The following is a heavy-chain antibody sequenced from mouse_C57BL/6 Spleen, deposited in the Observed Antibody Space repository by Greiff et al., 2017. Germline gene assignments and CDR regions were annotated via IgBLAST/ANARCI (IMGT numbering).Heavy chain of an antibody. CDR2: IDPSDSYT. CDR3: ARRGLGRAMDY. J-gene: IGHJ4*01. D-gene: IGHD4-1*01. Sequence: QVQLKQPGAELVKPGASVKLSCKASGYTFTSYWMQWVKQRPGQGLEWIGEIDPSDSYTNYNQKFKGKATLTVDTSSRTAYMPLSSLTSEDSAVYYCARRGLGRAMDYWGQGTSVTVSS. CDR1: GYTFTSYW. V-gene: IGHV1-50*01.